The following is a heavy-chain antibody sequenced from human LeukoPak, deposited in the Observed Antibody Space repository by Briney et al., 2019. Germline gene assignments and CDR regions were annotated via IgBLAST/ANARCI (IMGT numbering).Heavy chain of an antibody. J-gene: IGHJ4*02. Sequence: GGSLRLSCAASGFTFSSYAMHWVRQASGKGLEWVGRIRSKANSYATAYAASVKGRFTISRDDSKNTAYLQMNSLKTEDTAVYYCTRPTGDRDYWGQGTLVTVSS. V-gene: IGHV3-73*01. CDR3: TRPTGDRDY. D-gene: IGHD7-27*01. CDR1: GFTFSSYA. CDR2: IRSKANSYAT.